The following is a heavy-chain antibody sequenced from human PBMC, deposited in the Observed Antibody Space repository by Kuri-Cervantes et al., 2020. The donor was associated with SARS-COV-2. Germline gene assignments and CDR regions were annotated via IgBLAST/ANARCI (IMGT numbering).Heavy chain of an antibody. V-gene: IGHV3-23*01. D-gene: IGHD3-22*01. CDR3: ARDSTAYDSSGYYGY. Sequence: GESLKISCAASGFTFSSYAMSWVRQAPGKGLEWVSAISGSGGSTYYADSVKGRFTISRDNSKNTLYLQMNSLRAEDTAVYYCARDSTAYDSSGYYGYWGQGTLVTVSS. J-gene: IGHJ4*02. CDR2: ISGSGGST. CDR1: GFTFSSYA.